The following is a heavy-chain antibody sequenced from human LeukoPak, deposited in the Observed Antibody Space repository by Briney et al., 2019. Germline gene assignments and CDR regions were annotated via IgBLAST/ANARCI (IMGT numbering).Heavy chain of an antibody. CDR2: IYTNGCA. CDR3: AREPPGY. J-gene: IGHJ4*02. V-gene: IGHV4-61*02. CDR1: GGSVTSGNYY. Sequence: SETLSLTCTVSGGSVTSGNYYWNWIRQPAGKGLEWIGRIYTNGCASYNPSLKSRVTISIDASKNQFSLKLSSVTAADTAVYYCAREPPGYWGQGILVTVSS.